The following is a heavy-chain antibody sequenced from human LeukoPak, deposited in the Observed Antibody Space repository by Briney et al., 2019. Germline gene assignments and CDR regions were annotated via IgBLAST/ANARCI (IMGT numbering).Heavy chain of an antibody. J-gene: IGHJ6*02. D-gene: IGHD6-13*01. CDR1: GFTFSSYW. CDR3: ARPSYSSSWYELYYYYYYGMDV. CDR2: IKQDGSEK. V-gene: IGHV3-7*01. Sequence: QPGGSLRLSCAASGFTFSSYWMSWVRQAPGKGLEWVANIKQDGSEKYYVDSVKGRFTISRDNAKNSLYLRMNSLRAEDTAVYYCARPSYSSSWYELYYYYYYGMDVWGQGTTVTVSS.